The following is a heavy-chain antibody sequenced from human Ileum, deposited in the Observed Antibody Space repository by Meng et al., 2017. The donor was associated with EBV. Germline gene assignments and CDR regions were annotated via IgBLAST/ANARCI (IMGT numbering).Heavy chain of an antibody. CDR3: ARSSPIVRGLDY. J-gene: IGHJ4*02. CDR1: GDSVSGSDW. V-gene: IGHV4-4*02. Sequence: VQMQESGPGLVKPSGTLSLTCAVSGDSVSGSDWWSWVRQPPGKGLEWIGEVYHDGATNYHPSLKSRVTISLDKSKNEVNLRLNSLTAADTAVYFCARSSPIVRGLDYWGQGTLVTVSS. D-gene: IGHD3-10*01. CDR2: VYHDGAT.